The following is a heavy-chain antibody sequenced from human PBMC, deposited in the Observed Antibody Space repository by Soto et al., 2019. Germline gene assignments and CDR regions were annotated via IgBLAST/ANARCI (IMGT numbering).Heavy chain of an antibody. D-gene: IGHD5-12*01. Sequence: ASVKVSCKASGYPFAAYSIHWVRQAPGQGLEWMGWINPYSADTNYAQKFQGRVTMTRDTSIRTAYMEVSSLRSDVTAMYYCARTRNTNEVDYWVQGTLVTVSS. CDR3: ARTRNTNEVDY. CDR2: INPYSADT. J-gene: IGHJ4*02. V-gene: IGHV1-2*02. CDR1: GYPFAAYS.